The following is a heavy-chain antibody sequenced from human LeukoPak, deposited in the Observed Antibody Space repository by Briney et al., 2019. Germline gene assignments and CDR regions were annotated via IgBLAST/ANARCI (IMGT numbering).Heavy chain of an antibody. CDR3: ARNGRWLVRWFDP. D-gene: IGHD6-19*01. J-gene: IGHJ5*02. CDR2: IIPIFGTA. V-gene: IGHV1-69*13. CDR1: GGTFSSYA. Sequence: GASVKVSCKASGGTFSSYAISWVRQAPGQGLEWMGGIIPIFGTANYAQKFQGRVTITADESTSTAYMELSSLRSEDTAVYYCARNGRWLVRWFDPWGQGTLVTVSS.